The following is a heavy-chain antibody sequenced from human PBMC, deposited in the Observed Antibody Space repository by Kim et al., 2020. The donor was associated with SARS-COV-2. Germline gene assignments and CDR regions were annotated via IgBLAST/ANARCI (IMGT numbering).Heavy chain of an antibody. CDR2: INQDGSEK. CDR1: GFTFSTYW. J-gene: IGHJ6*02. CDR3: VGRYCSSTSCYGYYYYCVDV. D-gene: IGHD2-2*01. Sequence: GGSLRLSCAASGFTFSTYWMSWVRQAPGKGLEWVANINQDGSEKYYVDSVKGRFTISRDNAKNSLYLQMNSLRAEDTAVYYCVGRYCSSTSCYGYYYYCVDVWGQGTTVTVSS. V-gene: IGHV3-7*03.